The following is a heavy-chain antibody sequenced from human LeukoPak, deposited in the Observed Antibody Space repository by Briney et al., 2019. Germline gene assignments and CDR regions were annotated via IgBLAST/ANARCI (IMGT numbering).Heavy chain of an antibody. D-gene: IGHD6-6*01. J-gene: IGHJ4*02. CDR3: ARREYSSSQPFDY. Sequence: SETLSLTCTVSGGSINSGDYYWSWIRQPPGKGLEWIGYIYYSGSTYYNPSLKSRVTISVDTSKNQFSLKLSSVTAADTAVYYCARREYSSSQPFDYWGQGTLVTVSS. CDR1: GGSINSGDYY. V-gene: IGHV4-30-4*08. CDR2: IYYSGST.